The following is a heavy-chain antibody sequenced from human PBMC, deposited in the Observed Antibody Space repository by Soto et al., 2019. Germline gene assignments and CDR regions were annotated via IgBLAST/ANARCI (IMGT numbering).Heavy chain of an antibody. CDR3: ARFLSAAAATLPDYYYYYGMDV. CDR1: GGTFSSYA. J-gene: IGHJ6*02. CDR2: IIPIFGTA. V-gene: IGHV1-69*01. Sequence: QVQLVQSGAEVKKPGSSVKVSCKASGGTFSSYAISWVRQAPGQGLEWMGGIIPIFGTANYAQKFQGRVTITADESTSTAYMELSSLRSEDTAVYYCARFLSAAAATLPDYYYYYGMDVWGQGTTVTVSS. D-gene: IGHD6-13*01.